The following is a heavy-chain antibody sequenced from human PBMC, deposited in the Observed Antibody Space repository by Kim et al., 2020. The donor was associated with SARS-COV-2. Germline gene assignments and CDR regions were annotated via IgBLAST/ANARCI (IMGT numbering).Heavy chain of an antibody. CDR2: ISSSSSYI. CDR1: GFTFSSYS. J-gene: IGHJ6*02. V-gene: IGHV3-21*01. Sequence: GGSLRLSCAASGFTFSSYSMNWVRQAPGKGLEWVSSISSSSSYIYYADSVKGRFTISRDNAKNSLYLQMNSLRAEDTAVYYCARGSGSSSIYYYGMDVWGQGTTVTVSS. D-gene: IGHD6-6*01. CDR3: ARGSGSSSIYYYGMDV.